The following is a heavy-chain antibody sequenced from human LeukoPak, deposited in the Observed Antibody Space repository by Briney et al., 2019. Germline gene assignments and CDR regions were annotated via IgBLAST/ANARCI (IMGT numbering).Heavy chain of an antibody. Sequence: PGGSLRLSCAVSGFTSSSYWMSWVRQAPGKGVEWGANIKQGGREKYYVDSVKGRFTISRDNAKTSLYLQINSLRAEDTAVYYCARAPYCIGGSCRFDYWGRGTLVTVSS. CDR1: GFTSSSYW. J-gene: IGHJ4*02. V-gene: IGHV3-7*03. D-gene: IGHD2-15*01. CDR2: IKQGGREK. CDR3: ARAPYCIGGSCRFDY.